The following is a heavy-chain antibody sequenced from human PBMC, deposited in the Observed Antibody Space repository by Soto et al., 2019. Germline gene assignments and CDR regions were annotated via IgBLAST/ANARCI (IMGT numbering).Heavy chain of an antibody. CDR2: IYPGDSDT. J-gene: IGHJ6*02. CDR3: ASGEIGDTILGVPTVAYYYGLDV. CDR1: GYSFTSYW. D-gene: IGHD3-3*01. Sequence: GESLKISCKGSGYSFTSYWIGWVRQMPGKGLEWMGIIYPGDSDTRYSPSFQGQVTISADKSISTAYLQWSSLKASDTAMYYCASGEIGDTILGVPTVAYYYGLDVWGQGTTVTVSS. V-gene: IGHV5-51*01.